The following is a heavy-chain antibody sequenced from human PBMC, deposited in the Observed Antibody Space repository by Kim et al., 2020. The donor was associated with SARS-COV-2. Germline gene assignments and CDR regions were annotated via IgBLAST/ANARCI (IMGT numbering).Heavy chain of an antibody. J-gene: IGHJ4*02. Sequence: SADSLPGRFTTSRENSKNTLYLQMTSLRAEDTAVYYCTKGRSSAWYSFDYWGQGTLVTVSS. V-gene: IGHV3-23*01. CDR3: TKGRSSAWYSFDY. D-gene: IGHD6-19*01.